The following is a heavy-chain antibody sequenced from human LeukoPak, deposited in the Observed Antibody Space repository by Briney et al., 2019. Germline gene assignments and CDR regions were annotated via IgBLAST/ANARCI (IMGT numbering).Heavy chain of an antibody. Sequence: ASVKVSCKASGYTFTSYDINWVRQATGQGLEWMGWMNPNSGNTGYAQKFQGRVTITRSTSISTAYMELSSLRSEDTAVYYCARGLPAATHYYYYMDVWGKGTTVTVSS. CDR1: GYTFTSYD. V-gene: IGHV1-8*03. D-gene: IGHD2-2*01. CDR2: MNPNSGNT. J-gene: IGHJ6*03. CDR3: ARGLPAATHYYYYMDV.